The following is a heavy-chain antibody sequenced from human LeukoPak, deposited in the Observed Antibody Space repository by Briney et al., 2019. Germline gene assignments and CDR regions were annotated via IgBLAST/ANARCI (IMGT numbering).Heavy chain of an antibody. D-gene: IGHD2-8*01. V-gene: IGHV4-34*01. CDR2: INHSGST. CDR1: GGSFSGYY. J-gene: IGHJ4*02. Sequence: PSETLSLTCAVYGGSFSGYYWSWIRQPPGKGLEWIGEINHSGSTNYNPSLKSRVTISVDTSKNQFSLKLSSVTAADTAVYYCARVPRGGKANVYWGQGTLVTVSS. CDR3: ARVPRGGKANVY.